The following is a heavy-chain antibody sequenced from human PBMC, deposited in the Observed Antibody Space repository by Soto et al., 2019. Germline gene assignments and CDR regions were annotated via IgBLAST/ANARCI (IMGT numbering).Heavy chain of an antibody. CDR3: ARIGWGINNGNGFDP. J-gene: IGHJ5*02. CDR2: ISSGSNYV. Sequence: EVQLLESGGGLVKPGGSLRLSCAGSGFTFSGYSMTWVRQPPGQGLEWVSFISSGSNYVYYADSVKGRFTISRDNAKRSLYLQMNSLRAEDTALYFCARIGWGINNGNGFDPWGKGTLVTVSS. V-gene: IGHV3-21*01. CDR1: GFTFSGYS. D-gene: IGHD3-10*01.